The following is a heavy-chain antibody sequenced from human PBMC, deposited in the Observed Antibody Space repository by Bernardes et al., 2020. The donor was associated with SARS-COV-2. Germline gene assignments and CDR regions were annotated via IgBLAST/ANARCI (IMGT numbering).Heavy chain of an antibody. J-gene: IGHJ4*02. CDR3: TRKYTYGFD. D-gene: IGHD3-10*01. Sequence: GGSLRLSCAASGFSVSTNSMTWVRQAPGKGLECVSLIYSGDITYYADSVRGRFTISRDNSKNTLYLQMNSLRAEDTAVYYCTRKYTYGFDWGRGTLVTVSS. CDR1: GFSVSTNS. CDR2: IYSGDIT. V-gene: IGHV3-53*01.